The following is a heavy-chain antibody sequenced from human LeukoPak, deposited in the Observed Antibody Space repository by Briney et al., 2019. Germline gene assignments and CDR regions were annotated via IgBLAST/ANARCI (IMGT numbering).Heavy chain of an antibody. CDR3: ARDRWLGDSSGVFDY. V-gene: IGHV1-2*02. CDR1: GYTFTGYY. J-gene: IGHJ4*02. CDR2: INPNSGGT. Sequence: ASVKVSCKASGYTFTGYYMHWVRQAPGQGLEWMGWINPNSGGTNYAQKFQGRVTMTRDTSISTAYMELSRLRSDDTAVYYCARDRWLGDSSGVFDYWGQGTLVIVSS. D-gene: IGHD3-22*01.